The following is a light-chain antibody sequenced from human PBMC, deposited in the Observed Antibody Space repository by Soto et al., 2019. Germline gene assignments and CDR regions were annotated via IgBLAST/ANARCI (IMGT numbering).Light chain of an antibody. CDR3: QQYGSSPWT. CDR1: QTIRSNY. Sequence: ETVLTQSPGTLSLSPGERATLSCRASQTIRSNYLAWYRQTPGQAPRLLIYGASNRATGIANRFSGSGSGTDFTLIISRLEPEGFALNYCQQYGSSPWTCGQGTKVEIK. V-gene: IGKV3-20*01. J-gene: IGKJ1*01. CDR2: GAS.